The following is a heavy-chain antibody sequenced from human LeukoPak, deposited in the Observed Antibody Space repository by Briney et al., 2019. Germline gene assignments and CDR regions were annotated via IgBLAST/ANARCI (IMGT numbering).Heavy chain of an antibody. CDR3: ARDSESSGWYGIDY. V-gene: IGHV1-2*02. CDR2: INPNSGGT. J-gene: IGHJ4*02. Sequence: GASVKVSCKASGYTFTGYYMHWVRQAPGQGLEWMGWINPNSGGTNYAQKFQGRVTMTRDTSISTAYMELSRLRSDDTAVYYCARDSESSGWYGIDYWGQGTLSPSPQ. D-gene: IGHD6-19*01. CDR1: GYTFTGYY.